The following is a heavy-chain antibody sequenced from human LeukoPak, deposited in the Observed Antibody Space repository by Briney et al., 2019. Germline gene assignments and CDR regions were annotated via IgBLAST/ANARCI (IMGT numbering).Heavy chain of an antibody. J-gene: IGHJ4*02. Sequence: SETLSLTCTVSGGSISSYYWSWIRQPAGKGLEWIGRIYTSGSTNYSPSLKSRVTISANTSKNQFSLTLSSVTAADTAVYYCARQRALMGEFDYWGQGILVTVSS. CDR2: IYTSGST. CDR3: ARQRALMGEFDY. CDR1: GGSISSYY. V-gene: IGHV4-4*07. D-gene: IGHD6-25*01.